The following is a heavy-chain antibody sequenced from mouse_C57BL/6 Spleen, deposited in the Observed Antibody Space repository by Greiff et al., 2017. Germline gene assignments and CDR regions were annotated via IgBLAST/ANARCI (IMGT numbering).Heavy chain of an antibody. D-gene: IGHD1-1*01. CDR3: ARGRKITTVVEGDYFDY. CDR1: GFTFTDYY. CDR2: IRNKANGYTT. J-gene: IGHJ2*01. Sequence: DVKLVESGGGLVQPGGSLSLSCAASGFTFTDYYMSWVRQPPGKALEWLGFIRNKANGYTTEYSASVKGRFTISRDNSQSILYLQMNALRAEDSATYYCARGRKITTVVEGDYFDYWGQGTTLTVSS. V-gene: IGHV7-3*01.